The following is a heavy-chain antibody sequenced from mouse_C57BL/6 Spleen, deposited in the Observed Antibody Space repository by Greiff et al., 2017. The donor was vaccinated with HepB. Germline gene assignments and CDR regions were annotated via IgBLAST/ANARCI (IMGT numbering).Heavy chain of an antibody. D-gene: IGHD2-4*01. CDR3: ARGGDYDGGDY. CDR2: IYPGDGDT. V-gene: IGHV1-80*01. J-gene: IGHJ2*01. Sequence: VKLQESGAELVKPGASVKISCKASGYAFSSYWMNWVKQRPGKGLEWIGQIYPGDGDTNYNGKFKGKATLTADKSSSTAYMQLSSLTSEDSAVYFCARGGDYDGGDYWGQGTTLTVSS. CDR1: GYAFSSYW.